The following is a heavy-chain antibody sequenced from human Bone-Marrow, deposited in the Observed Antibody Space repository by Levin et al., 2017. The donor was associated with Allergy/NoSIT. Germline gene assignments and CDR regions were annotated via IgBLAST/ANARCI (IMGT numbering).Heavy chain of an antibody. CDR3: VRDFQYYAGSAYYDRLDA. V-gene: IGHV3-7*01. Sequence: LSLPCAASGFPFSTYWMYWVRQAPGKGLEWVANMKHDGSQKNYVDSVKGRFTISRDNAKNSLYLQMDSLKAEDTAVYYCVRDFQYYAGSAYYDRLDAWGQGTLVTVSS. CDR1: GFPFSTYW. D-gene: IGHD3-22*01. J-gene: IGHJ5*02. CDR2: MKHDGSQK.